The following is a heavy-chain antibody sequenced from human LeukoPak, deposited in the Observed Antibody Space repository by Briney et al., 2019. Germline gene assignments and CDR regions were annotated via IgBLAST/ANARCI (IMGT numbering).Heavy chain of an antibody. J-gene: IGHJ4*02. Sequence: ASVKVSCKASGYTVTSYDINWVRQSTGQGLGWMGWMNPNSGNTGYAQKFQGRVTMTRNTFISTAYMELSRLRSEDTAVYYCARVHLSSSSDYWGQGTLVTVSS. V-gene: IGHV1-8*01. CDR3: ARVHLSSSSDY. CDR2: MNPNSGNT. D-gene: IGHD6-13*01. CDR1: GYTVTSYD.